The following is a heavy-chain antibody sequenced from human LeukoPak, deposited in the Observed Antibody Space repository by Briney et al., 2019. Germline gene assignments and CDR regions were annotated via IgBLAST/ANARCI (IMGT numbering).Heavy chain of an antibody. CDR1: GGSFSGYY. D-gene: IGHD6-13*01. V-gene: IGHV4-34*01. CDR3: AVGAAAN. J-gene: IGHJ4*02. CDR2: INHSGST. Sequence: SETLSLTCAVYGGSFSGYYWSWIRQPPGKGLEWIGEINHSGSTNYNPSLKSRVTISVDTSKNQFSLKLSSVTAADTAVYYCAVGAAANWGQGTLVAVSS.